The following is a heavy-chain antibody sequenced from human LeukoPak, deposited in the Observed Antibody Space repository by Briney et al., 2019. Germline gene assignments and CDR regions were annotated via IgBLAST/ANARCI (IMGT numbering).Heavy chain of an antibody. CDR1: GFTVSSNY. CDR3: ARQSGPYYGSLDY. V-gene: IGHV3-66*04. CDR2: IHSGGST. D-gene: IGHD1-26*01. Sequence: PGGSLRLSCAASGFTVSSNYMSWVRQAPGKGLEWVSVIHSGGSTYYADSVKGRFTVSRDNAKNSLYLQLSSLRAEDTAVYYCARQSGPYYGSLDYWGQGTLVTVSS. J-gene: IGHJ4*02.